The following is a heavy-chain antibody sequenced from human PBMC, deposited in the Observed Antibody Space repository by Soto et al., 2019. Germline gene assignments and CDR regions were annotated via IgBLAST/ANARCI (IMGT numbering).Heavy chain of an antibody. V-gene: IGHV4-59*04. CDR3: ARSGGLQHIDY. CDR2: IYYSGST. CDR1: GGSISSYY. J-gene: IGHJ4*02. D-gene: IGHD4-4*01. Sequence: PSETLSLTCTVSGGSISSYYWSWIRQPPGKGLEWIGYIYYSGSTYYNPSLKSRVTISVDTSKNQFSLKLSSVTAADTAVHYCARSGGLQHIDYWGQGTLVTVSS.